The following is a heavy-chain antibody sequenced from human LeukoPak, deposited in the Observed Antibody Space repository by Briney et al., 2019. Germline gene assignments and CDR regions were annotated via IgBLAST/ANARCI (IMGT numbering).Heavy chain of an antibody. CDR1: GFTVSSNY. CDR3: ARDEAAAGTFSY. D-gene: IGHD6-13*01. Sequence: GGSLRLSCAASGFTVSSNYMSWVRQAPGKGLEWVSVIYSGGSIYYEDSVKGRFTISRDNSKNTLYLQMNSLRAEDTAVYYCARDEAAAGTFSYWGQGTLVTVSS. J-gene: IGHJ4*02. V-gene: IGHV3-53*01. CDR2: IYSGGSI.